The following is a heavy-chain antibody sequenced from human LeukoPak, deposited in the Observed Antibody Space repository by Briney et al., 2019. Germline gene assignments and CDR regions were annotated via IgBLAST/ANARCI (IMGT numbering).Heavy chain of an antibody. D-gene: IGHD3-10*01. CDR2: ISYDARNK. J-gene: IGHJ3*02. CDR3: AAEEFQVSHAFDI. Sequence: GGSLRLSCAASRFTLNRHGMHWLRQAPGKGLEWVAFISYDARNKYYGDSVKGRFTISRDNSKNTLYLQMISLRTEDTAVYFCAAEEFQVSHAFDIWGQGTMVTVSS. CDR1: RFTLNRHG. V-gene: IGHV3-30*02.